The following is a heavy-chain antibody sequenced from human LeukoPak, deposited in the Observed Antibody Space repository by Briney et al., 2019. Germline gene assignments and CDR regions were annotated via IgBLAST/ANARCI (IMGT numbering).Heavy chain of an antibody. CDR2: IYTSGST. V-gene: IGHV4-61*02. CDR1: GGSISSSSYY. Sequence: SETLSLTCTVSGGSISSSSYYWSWIRQPAGKGLEWIGRIYTSGSTNYNPSLKSRVTMSVDTSKNQFSLKLSSVTAADTAVYYCARGSSLRTIFGVVTQTGFDYWGQGTLVTVSS. D-gene: IGHD3-3*01. CDR3: ARGSSLRTIFGVVTQTGFDY. J-gene: IGHJ4*02.